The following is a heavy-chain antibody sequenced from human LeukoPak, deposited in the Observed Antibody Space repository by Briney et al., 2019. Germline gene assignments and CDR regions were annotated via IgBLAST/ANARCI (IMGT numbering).Heavy chain of an antibody. J-gene: IGHJ4*02. D-gene: IGHD6-13*01. CDR3: ARVIAAAGIYYYFDY. CDR2: INPYSGGT. Sequence: PSVKLSPKPSGFTFTDENIHCVRDAPGQGLEWLGWINPYSGGTNYAQKFQGRVTMTRDTSISTAYIELNRLRSDDTVLYYCARVIAAAGIYYYFDYWGQGTLVTVSS. V-gene: IGHV1-2*02. CDR1: GFTFTDEN.